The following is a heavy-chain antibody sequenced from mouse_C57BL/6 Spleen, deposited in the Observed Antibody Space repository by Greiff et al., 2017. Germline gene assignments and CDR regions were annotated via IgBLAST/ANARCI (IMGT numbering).Heavy chain of an antibody. D-gene: IGHD1-1*01. J-gene: IGHJ2*01. V-gene: IGHV1-80*01. Sequence: QVQLQQSGAELVKPGASVKISCKASGYAFSSYWMNWVKQRPGKGLEWIGQIYPGDGDTNYNGKFKGKATLTADKSSSTAYMQLSSLTSEDSAVYFGARSYYYGSSYAFDYWGQGTTLTVSS. CDR3: ARSYYYGSSYAFDY. CDR2: IYPGDGDT. CDR1: GYAFSSYW.